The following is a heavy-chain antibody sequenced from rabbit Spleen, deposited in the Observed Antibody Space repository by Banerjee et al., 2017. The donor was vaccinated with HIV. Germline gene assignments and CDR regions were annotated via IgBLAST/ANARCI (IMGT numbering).Heavy chain of an antibody. Sequence: EQLVESGGGLVQPEGFLTLTCKASGFDFSSSYYMCWVRQAPGKGLEWIGCIYAGSGSAYYASWVNGRFTISRSTSLNTVTLQMTSLTAADTATYFCARYGAGGWNVDLWGPGTLVTVS. J-gene: IGHJ4*01. D-gene: IGHD2-1*01. CDR1: GFDFSSSYY. CDR2: IYAGSGSA. V-gene: IGHV1S47*01. CDR3: ARYGAGGWNVDL.